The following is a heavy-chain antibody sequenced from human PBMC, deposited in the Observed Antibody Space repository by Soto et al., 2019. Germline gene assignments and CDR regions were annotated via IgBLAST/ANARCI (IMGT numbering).Heavy chain of an antibody. J-gene: IGHJ4*02. CDR1: GFTFSSYA. CDR2: ISYDGSNK. Sequence: QVQLVESGGGVVQPGRSLRLSCAASGFTFSSYAMHWVRQAPGKGLEWVAVISYDGSNKYYADSVKGRFTISRDNSKKALYLQMNSLRAEDTAVDYCARDLRHSYGYLEVDDYWGQGTLVTVSS. D-gene: IGHD5-18*01. CDR3: ARDLRHSYGYLEVDDY. V-gene: IGHV3-30-3*01.